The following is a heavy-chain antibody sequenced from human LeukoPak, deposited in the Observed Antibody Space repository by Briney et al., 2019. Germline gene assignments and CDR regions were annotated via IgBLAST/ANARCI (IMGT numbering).Heavy chain of an antibody. D-gene: IGHD5-24*01. Sequence: SETLSLTCIVSGAPISNFYWSWVRQPPGKGLEWIGYISYSGTTSYNPSLKSRVTISVDTSKNHFSLKLNSVTAADTAVYYCATWGRNAYNFDYWGQGTLVTVSS. CDR3: ATWGRNAYNFDY. J-gene: IGHJ4*02. CDR1: GAPISNFY. V-gene: IGHV4-59*01. CDR2: ISYSGTT.